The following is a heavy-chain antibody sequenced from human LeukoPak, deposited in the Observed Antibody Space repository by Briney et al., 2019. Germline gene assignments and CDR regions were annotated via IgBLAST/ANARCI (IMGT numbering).Heavy chain of an antibody. CDR1: GFISSDYE. V-gene: IGHV3-48*03. CDR3: ARFWSGYRYFFDY. Sequence: GGSLRLSCAASGFISSDYEMNWVRQAPGKGLEWVSDISSSGRTINYADSVKGRFTISRDNAKDSLYLQMNSLRAEDTAVYYCARFWSGYRYFFDYWGQGTLVTVSS. J-gene: IGHJ4*02. CDR2: ISSSGRTI. D-gene: IGHD3-3*01.